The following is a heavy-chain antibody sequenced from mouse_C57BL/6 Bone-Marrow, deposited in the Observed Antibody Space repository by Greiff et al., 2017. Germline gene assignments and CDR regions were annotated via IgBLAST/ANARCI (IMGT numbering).Heavy chain of an antibody. V-gene: IGHV1-81*01. CDR1: GYTFTSYG. Sequence: QVQLQQSGAELARPGASVKLSCKASGYTFTSYGISWVKQRTGQGLEWIGEIYPRSGNTYYNEKFKGKATLTADKSSSTAYMELRSLTSEDSAVYFCARELDSYYFDYWGKGTTLTVSS. J-gene: IGHJ2*01. CDR3: ARELDSYYFDY. CDR2: IYPRSGNT. D-gene: IGHD4-1*01.